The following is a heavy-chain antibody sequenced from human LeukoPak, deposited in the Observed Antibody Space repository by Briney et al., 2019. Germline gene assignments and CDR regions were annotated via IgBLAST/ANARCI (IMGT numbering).Heavy chain of an antibody. CDR3: ARESYYYDSSGSLDV. CDR1: GFTFSSYW. Sequence: GGSLRLSCAASGFTFSSYWMHWVRQAPGKGLEWVAVISYDGSNKYYADSVKGRFTISRDNSKNTLYLQMNSLRAEDTAVYYCARESYYYDSSGSLDVWGQGTTVTVSS. J-gene: IGHJ6*02. CDR2: ISYDGSNK. V-gene: IGHV3-30-3*01. D-gene: IGHD3-22*01.